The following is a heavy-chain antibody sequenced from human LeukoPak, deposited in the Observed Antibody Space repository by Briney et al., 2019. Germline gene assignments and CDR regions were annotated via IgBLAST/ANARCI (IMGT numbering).Heavy chain of an antibody. CDR2: IYPGDSDT. J-gene: IGHJ5*02. Sequence: GESLKISCKGSGYSFTSYWIGWVRQMPGKGLEWMGIIYPGDSDTRYSPSFQGQVTFSVDKSTSTAYLHWSSMNVSDTAIYYCARTTMNRGGLDPWGQGTLVTVSS. CDR1: GYSFTSYW. CDR3: ARTTMNRGGLDP. V-gene: IGHV5-51*01. D-gene: IGHD3-16*01.